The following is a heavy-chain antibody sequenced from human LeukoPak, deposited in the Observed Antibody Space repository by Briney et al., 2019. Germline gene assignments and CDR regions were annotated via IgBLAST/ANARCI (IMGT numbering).Heavy chain of an antibody. V-gene: IGHV4-34*01. CDR1: GGSFSGYY. D-gene: IGHD1-1*01. Sequence: PSETLSLTCAVYGGSFSGYYWSWIRQPPGKGLEWIGEINHSGSTNYNPSLKSRVTISVDTSKNQFSLKLSSVTAADTAVYYCARAYNGGWNGEVASAFDIWGQGTMVTVSS. CDR2: INHSGST. CDR3: ARAYNGGWNGEVASAFDI. J-gene: IGHJ3*02.